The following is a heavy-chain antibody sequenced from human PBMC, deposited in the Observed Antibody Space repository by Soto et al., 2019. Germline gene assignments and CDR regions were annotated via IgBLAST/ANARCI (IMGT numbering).Heavy chain of an antibody. J-gene: IGHJ5*02. CDR2: INPNSGGT. Sequence: ASVKVSCKASGYTFTGYYMHWVRQAPGQGLEWMGWINPNSGGTNYAQKFQGRVTITRDTSISTAYMELSRLRSDDTAVYYCARDPLYCSSTSCPWGWFDPWGQGTLVTVS. CDR1: GYTFTGYY. D-gene: IGHD2-2*01. V-gene: IGHV1-2*02. CDR3: ARDPLYCSSTSCPWGWFDP.